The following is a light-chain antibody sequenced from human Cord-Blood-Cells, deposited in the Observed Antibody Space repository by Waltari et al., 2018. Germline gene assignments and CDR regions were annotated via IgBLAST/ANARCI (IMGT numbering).Light chain of an antibody. J-gene: IGLJ3*02. CDR1: SSDVGGSNY. CDR3: CSYAGSYTPNWV. CDR2: DVS. Sequence: QSALTQPRSASGSPGQSVTISCTGTSSDVGGSNYVSWYQQHPGKAPKLMIYDVSKRPSGVPDRFSGSKSGNTASLTISGLQAEDEADYYCCSYAGSYTPNWVFGGGTKLTVL. V-gene: IGLV2-11*01.